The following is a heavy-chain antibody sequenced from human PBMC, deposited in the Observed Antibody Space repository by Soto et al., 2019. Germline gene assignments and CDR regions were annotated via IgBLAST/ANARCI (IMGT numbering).Heavy chain of an antibody. V-gene: IGHV3-48*03. CDR2: ISSSGSTI. CDR3: ARDTHYYDSSGYNY. J-gene: IGHJ4*02. D-gene: IGHD3-22*01. CDR1: GFTFRSHE. Sequence: GGSLRLSCAASGFTFRSHEMNWVRQAPGKGLEWVSYISSSGSTIYYADSVKGRFTISRDNAKNSLYLQMNSLRAEDTAVYYCARDTHYYDSSGYNYWGQGTLVTVSS.